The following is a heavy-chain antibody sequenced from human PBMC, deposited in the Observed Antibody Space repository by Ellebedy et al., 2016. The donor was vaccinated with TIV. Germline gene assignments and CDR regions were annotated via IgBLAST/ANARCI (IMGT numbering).Heavy chain of an antibody. CDR1: GFSFRSYW. J-gene: IGHJ3*01. CDR2: MNQDGSDK. Sequence: GGSLRLSCAASGFSFRSYWMTWVRQAPGKGLQWVANMNQDGSDKYYVDSVRGRFTISRDNAKDSLYRQMNSLRADDTAVYFCASDGSYGDYRSPTHALTFWGQGTMVTVSP. V-gene: IGHV3-7*01. D-gene: IGHD4-17*01. CDR3: ASDGSYGDYRSPTHALTF.